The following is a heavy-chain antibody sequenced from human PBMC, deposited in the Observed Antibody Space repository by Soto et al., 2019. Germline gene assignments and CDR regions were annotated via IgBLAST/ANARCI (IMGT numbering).Heavy chain of an antibody. CDR1: GCSISSGGYS. CDR2: IYHSGYT. CDR3: ARDSLTGNYFDP. J-gene: IGHJ5*02. D-gene: IGHD1-7*01. Sequence: SETMSLTCAVSGCSISSGGYSWNWLRQPPGKGLEWIGYIYHSGYTSYNPSLKNRVTISVDKSKNQFSLTLSFVTAADTAVYYCARDSLTGNYFDPWGQGTLVTVSS. V-gene: IGHV4-30-2*01.